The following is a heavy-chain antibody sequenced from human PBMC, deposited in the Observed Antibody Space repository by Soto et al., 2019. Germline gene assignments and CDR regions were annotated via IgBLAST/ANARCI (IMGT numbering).Heavy chain of an antibody. Sequence: ASVKVSCKASGYTFTSYGISWVRQAPGQGLEWMGWISAYNGNTNYAQKLQGRVTMTTDTSTSTAYMELRSLRSDDTAVYYCARDAQSIFGVVIMGYYYMDVWGKGTTVTVSS. CDR2: ISAYNGNT. CDR3: ARDAQSIFGVVIMGYYYMDV. CDR1: GYTFTSYG. J-gene: IGHJ6*03. V-gene: IGHV1-18*01. D-gene: IGHD3-3*02.